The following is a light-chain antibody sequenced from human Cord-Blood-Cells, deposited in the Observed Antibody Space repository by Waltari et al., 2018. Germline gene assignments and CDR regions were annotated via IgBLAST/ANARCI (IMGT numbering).Light chain of an antibody. Sequence: QSVLTQPPSVSGAPGQRVTISCTGSSSNIGAGYDVHWYQQLPGTAPKLLINGNSNRPSGVPDRFSGSKSGTAASRAITGLQAEDEADYYCQSYDSSRSGWVFGGGTKLTVL. V-gene: IGLV1-40*01. CDR3: QSYDSSRSGWV. J-gene: IGLJ3*02. CDR1: SSNIGAGYD. CDR2: GNS.